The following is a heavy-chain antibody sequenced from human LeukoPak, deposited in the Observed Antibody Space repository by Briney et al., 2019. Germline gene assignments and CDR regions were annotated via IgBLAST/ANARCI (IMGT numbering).Heavy chain of an antibody. CDR2: MYHSGNT. J-gene: IGHJ4*02. D-gene: IGHD5-18*01. Sequence: SETLSLTCTVSGGSIRTYYWSWIRQPPGKGLEWIGYMYHSGNTDFNPSLKSRVTISLDTSKNQFSLKVTSVTAADTAVYYCARTMSGSYGLDYWGQGILVTVSS. CDR1: GGSIRTYY. V-gene: IGHV4-59*01. CDR3: ARTMSGSYGLDY.